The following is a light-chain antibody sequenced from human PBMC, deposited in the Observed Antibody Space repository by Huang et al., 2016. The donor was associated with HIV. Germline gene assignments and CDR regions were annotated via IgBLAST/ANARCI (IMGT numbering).Light chain of an antibody. CDR3: QQRSNWLT. CDR2: DTS. Sequence: EIVLTQSPATLSLSPGDRATLSCRASQNIGNYLAWYQQKPGHAPRLLIYDTSNRATGLPARFSGGGSGTDFTLTISSLEPEDFAVYFCQQRSNWLTFGGGTKVETK. CDR1: QNIGNY. V-gene: IGKV3-11*01. J-gene: IGKJ4*01.